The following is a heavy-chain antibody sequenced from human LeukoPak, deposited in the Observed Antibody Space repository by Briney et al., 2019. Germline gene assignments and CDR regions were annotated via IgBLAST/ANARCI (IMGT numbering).Heavy chain of an antibody. Sequence: GGSLRLSCAASGYTFSSYSINWVRQAPGKGLEWVSSISVGSNYIYYADSVRGRFSISRDDARNSLYLQMGSLRGDDTAVYYCARLRRSSDRSGYYYYYDYWGQGTLVTVSS. J-gene: IGHJ4*02. D-gene: IGHD3-22*01. CDR3: ARLRRSSDRSGYYYYYDY. V-gene: IGHV3-21*01. CDR1: GYTFSSYS. CDR2: ISVGSNYI.